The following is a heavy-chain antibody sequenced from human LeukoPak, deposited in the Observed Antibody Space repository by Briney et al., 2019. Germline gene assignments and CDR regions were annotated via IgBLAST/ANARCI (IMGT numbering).Heavy chain of an antibody. CDR2: INSDGSST. CDR1: GSTFSSHW. D-gene: IGHD3-3*01. Sequence: GGSLRLSCAASGSTFSSHWMHWVRQAPGKGLVWVSRINSDGSSTSYADSVKGRFTISRDNAKNTLYLQMNSLRAEDTAVYYCAGDDFWSGYITRYWGQGTLVTVSP. V-gene: IGHV3-74*01. CDR3: AGDDFWSGYITRY. J-gene: IGHJ4*02.